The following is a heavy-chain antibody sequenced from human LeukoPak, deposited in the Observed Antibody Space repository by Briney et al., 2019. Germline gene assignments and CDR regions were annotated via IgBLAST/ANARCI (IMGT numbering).Heavy chain of an antibody. V-gene: IGHV3-53*01. CDR1: GFTFSSYG. J-gene: IGHJ4*02. CDR3: ARLPDDYGGNPVIDY. CDR2: IYSSGTT. Sequence: PGGSLRLSCAASGFTFSSYGMTWVRQAPGKGLEWVSVIYSSGTTYYADSVKGRFTISRDNSKNTLYLQMNSLRAEDTAVYYCARLPDDYGGNPVIDYWGQGTLVTVSS. D-gene: IGHD4-23*01.